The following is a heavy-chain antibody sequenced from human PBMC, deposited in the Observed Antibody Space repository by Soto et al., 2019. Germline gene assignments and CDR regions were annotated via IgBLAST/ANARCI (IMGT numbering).Heavy chain of an antibody. V-gene: IGHV4-59*01. CDR3: ARPNMWYGKILQ. J-gene: IGHJ1*01. D-gene: IGHD2-15*01. CDR2: MFYSGTT. CDR1: GASMSGNY. Sequence: SETLSLTCTVAGASMSGNYWTWVRQPPGKGLEWIGNMFYSGTTNYNPSLRSRVTMSLDTSVNQFSLRRSSVTAADTAVYYCARPNMWYGKILQWGRGTLVTVS.